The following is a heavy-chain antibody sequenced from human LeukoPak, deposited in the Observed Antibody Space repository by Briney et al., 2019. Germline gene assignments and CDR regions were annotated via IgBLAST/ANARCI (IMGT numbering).Heavy chain of an antibody. CDR1: GFTFGSNA. Sequence: GGSLRLSCAASGFTFGSNAMHWVRQAPGKGLEWETFIQYDGNEKYYADSVKGRFTISRDNSKSTLYLQMNSLRVEDTALYYCARERDRRGYFDYWGQGTLVTVSS. D-gene: IGHD2-15*01. CDR2: IQYDGNEK. J-gene: IGHJ4*02. CDR3: ARERDRRGYFDY. V-gene: IGHV3-30*02.